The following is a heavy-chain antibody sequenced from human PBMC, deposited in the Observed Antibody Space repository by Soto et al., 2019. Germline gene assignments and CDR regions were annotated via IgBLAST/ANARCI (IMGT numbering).Heavy chain of an antibody. D-gene: IGHD2-21*02. CDR3: ATYCGGDCYRHWFDP. J-gene: IGHJ5*02. CDR2: IYYSGST. CDR1: GGSVSSGSYY. Sequence: SETLSLTCTVSGGSVSSGSYYWSWIRQPPGKGLEWIGYIYYSGSTNYNPSLKSRVTISVDTSKNQFSLKLSSVTAADTAVYYCATYCGGDCYRHWFDPWGQGTLVTVSS. V-gene: IGHV4-61*01.